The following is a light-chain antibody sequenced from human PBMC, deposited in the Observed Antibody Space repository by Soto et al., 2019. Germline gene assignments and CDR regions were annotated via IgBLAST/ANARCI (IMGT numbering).Light chain of an antibody. CDR2: GAS. CDR3: QQYGTSPYT. J-gene: IGKJ2*01. V-gene: IGKV3-20*01. Sequence: EIQMTKSPFTLSFSKGSRAAPSCMAGQSVSSSFLAWYQQKPGQAPRLLICGASSRATGIADRFSGSGSGTDFTLTITRLEPEDFAVYYCQQYGTSPYTLGHGPKVDIK. CDR1: QSVSSSF.